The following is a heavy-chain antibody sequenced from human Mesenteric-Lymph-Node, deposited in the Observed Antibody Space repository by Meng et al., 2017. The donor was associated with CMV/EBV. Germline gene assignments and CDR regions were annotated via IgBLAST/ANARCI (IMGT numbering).Heavy chain of an antibody. D-gene: IGHD4/OR15-4a*01. Sequence: GESLKISCAASGFTFSNYAMSWVRQAPGKGLEWVGRAKRKTEGGTIDYAAPVKGRFTISRDDSKNMLYLQMDSLKTEDTAVYFCTADYGGTDDAFDMWGQGTTVTVSS. V-gene: IGHV3-15*01. J-gene: IGHJ3*02. CDR3: TADYGGTDDAFDM. CDR2: AKRKTEGGTI. CDR1: GFTFSNYA.